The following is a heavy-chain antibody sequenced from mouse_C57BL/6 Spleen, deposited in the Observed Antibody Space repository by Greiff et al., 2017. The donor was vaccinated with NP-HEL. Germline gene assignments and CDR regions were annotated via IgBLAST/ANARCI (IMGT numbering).Heavy chain of an antibody. Sequence: QVQLQQSGAELVRPGASVKLSCKASGYTFTDYYINWVKQRPGQGLEWIARIYPGSGNTYYNEKFKGKATLTAEKSSSTAYMQLSSLTSEDSAVYFCARTGLLRFDYWGQGTTLTVSS. CDR2: IYPGSGNT. CDR3: ARTGLLRFDY. D-gene: IGHD1-1*01. J-gene: IGHJ2*01. V-gene: IGHV1-76*01. CDR1: GYTFTDYY.